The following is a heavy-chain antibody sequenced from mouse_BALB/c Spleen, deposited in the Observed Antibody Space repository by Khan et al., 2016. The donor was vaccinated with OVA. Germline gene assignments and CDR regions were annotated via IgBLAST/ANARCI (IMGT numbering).Heavy chain of an antibody. CDR3: GRGGKGGFAY. CDR1: GFTFSDYG. J-gene: IGHJ3*01. Sequence: EVELVESGGGLVQPGGSRKLSCAASGFTFSDYGMAWVRQAPGKGPEWVAFVSSLAYNFYYADTVTGRFTISRENAKNTLYLEMSSLRSEDTSMYYCGRGGKGGFAYWGQGTLVTVSA. V-gene: IGHV5-15*02. CDR2: VSSLAYNF.